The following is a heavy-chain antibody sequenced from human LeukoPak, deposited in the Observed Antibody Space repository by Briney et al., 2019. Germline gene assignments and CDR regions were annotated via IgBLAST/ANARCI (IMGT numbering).Heavy chain of an antibody. V-gene: IGHV4-59*01. CDR2: ISNSGST. Sequence: PSETLSLTCTVSGGSITSFYWSWIRQPPGKGLEWIAYISNSGSTYYRPSLKSRVSISLDTSKNQFSLNLRSVIAADTAVYYCAIWSAAGFDPWGQGTLVSVSS. CDR1: GGSITSFY. CDR3: AIWSAAGFDP. J-gene: IGHJ5*02. D-gene: IGHD6-25*01.